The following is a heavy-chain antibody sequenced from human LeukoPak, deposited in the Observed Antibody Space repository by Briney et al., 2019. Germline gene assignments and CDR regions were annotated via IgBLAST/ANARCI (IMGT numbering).Heavy chain of an antibody. CDR3: ARSYGGNSYGAFDI. CDR2: IYYSGST. Sequence: SQTLSLTCTVSGGSISSGDYYWSWIRQPPGKGLEWIGYIYYSGSTYYNPSLKSRVTISVDTSKNQFSLKLSSVTAADTAEYYCARSYGGNSYGAFDIWGQGTMVTVSS. J-gene: IGHJ3*02. CDR1: GGSISSGDYY. V-gene: IGHV4-30-4*01. D-gene: IGHD4-23*01.